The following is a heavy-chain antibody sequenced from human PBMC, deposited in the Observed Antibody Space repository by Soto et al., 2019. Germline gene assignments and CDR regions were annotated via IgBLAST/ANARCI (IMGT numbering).Heavy chain of an antibody. CDR3: ATDLDCYGSGSYTYDY. J-gene: IGHJ4*02. D-gene: IGHD3-10*01. CDR1: GFTFSDYY. CDR2: ISSSGSTI. V-gene: IGHV3-11*01. Sequence: GGSLRLSCAASGFTFSDYYMSWIRQAPGKGLEWVSYISSSGSTIYYADSVKGRFTISRDNAKNSLYLQMNSLRAEDTAVYYCATDLDCYGSGSYTYDYWGQGTLVNVSS.